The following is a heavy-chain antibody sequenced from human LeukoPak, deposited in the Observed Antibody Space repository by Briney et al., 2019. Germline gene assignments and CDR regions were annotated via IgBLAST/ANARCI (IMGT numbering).Heavy chain of an antibody. CDR2: IYYSGST. Sequence: GSLRLSCAASGFNFINAWMSWVRQAPGKGLEWIGYIYYSGSTNYNPSFKSRVTISVDTSKNQFSLKLSSVTAADTAVYYCARETGNEIAVAGIEYLGWFDPWGQGTLVTVSS. D-gene: IGHD6-19*01. J-gene: IGHJ5*02. CDR1: GFNFINAW. V-gene: IGHV4-59*01. CDR3: ARETGNEIAVAGIEYLGWFDP.